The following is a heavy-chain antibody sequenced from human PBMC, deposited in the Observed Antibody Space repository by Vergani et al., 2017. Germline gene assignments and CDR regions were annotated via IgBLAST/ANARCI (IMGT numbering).Heavy chain of an antibody. D-gene: IGHD6-19*01. CDR2: ISSSSRTI. CDR1: GFTFSSYS. Sequence: EVQLVESGGGLVQPGGSLRLSCAASGFTFSSYSMNWVRQAPGKGLEWVSYISSSSRTIYYAGSVKGRFTISRDNAKNSLYLQMNSLRAEDTAVYYCAKGKGIAVAGIQKPFDYWGQGTLVTVSS. J-gene: IGHJ4*02. CDR3: AKGKGIAVAGIQKPFDY. V-gene: IGHV3-48*04.